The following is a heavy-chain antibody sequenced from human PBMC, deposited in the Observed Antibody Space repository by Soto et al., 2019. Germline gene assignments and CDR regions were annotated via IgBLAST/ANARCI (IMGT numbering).Heavy chain of an antibody. CDR3: AKAHGYGDYYFDF. CDR2: ISGSGGST. V-gene: IGHV3-23*01. CDR1: GFTFSSYA. Sequence: EVQLLESGGGLVQPGGSLRLSCAASGFTFSSYAMSWVRQATGKGLEWVSAISGSGGSTYYADSVKGRFTISRDNSKNTLYLQMNSLRAEDTAVYYCAKAHGYGDYYFDFWGQGTLVTVSS. D-gene: IGHD4-17*01. J-gene: IGHJ4*02.